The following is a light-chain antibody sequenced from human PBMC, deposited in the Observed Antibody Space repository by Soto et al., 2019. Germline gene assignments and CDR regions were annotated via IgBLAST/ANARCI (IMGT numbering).Light chain of an antibody. V-gene: IGLV2-23*01. J-gene: IGLJ2*01. Sequence: QSALTQPASVSGSPGQSITISCAGTSSDVGTYNLVSWYQQHTGKAPKLLIYDDNKRRSGTSNRFSGSKSGNTASLTISVLQAEDEADYYCCSYAGTNTWVFGGGTKLTVL. CDR2: DDN. CDR3: CSYAGTNTWV. CDR1: SSDVGTYNL.